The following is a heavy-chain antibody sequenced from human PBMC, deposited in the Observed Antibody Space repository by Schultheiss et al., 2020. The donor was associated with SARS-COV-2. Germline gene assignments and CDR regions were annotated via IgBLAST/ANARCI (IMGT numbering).Heavy chain of an antibody. CDR3: AAIEVAGTRRFDP. V-gene: IGHV3-74*01. D-gene: IGHD6-19*01. Sequence: GGSLRLSCAASGFTVSRYWMHWVRQAPGKGLVWVSQINSDGSTTSYADSVKGRFTISRDNAKNTLYLQMNSLRADDTAVYYCAAIEVAGTRRFDPWGQGTLVTVSS. CDR2: INSDGSTT. CDR1: GFTVSRYW. J-gene: IGHJ5*02.